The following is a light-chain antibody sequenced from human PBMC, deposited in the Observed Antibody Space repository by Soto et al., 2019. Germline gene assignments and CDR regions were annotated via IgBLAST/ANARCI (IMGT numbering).Light chain of an antibody. CDR1: SIDVGGYNY. CDR2: DVS. CDR3: CSYAGSYTLV. V-gene: IGLV2-11*01. Sequence: QSALTQPRSVSGSPGQSVTISCTGTSIDVGGYNYVSWYQQHPGTAPKLMIYDVSKRPSGVPDRFSGSKSGNTASLTISGLQAEDEADYYCCSYAGSYTLVFGGGTKLTVL. J-gene: IGLJ2*01.